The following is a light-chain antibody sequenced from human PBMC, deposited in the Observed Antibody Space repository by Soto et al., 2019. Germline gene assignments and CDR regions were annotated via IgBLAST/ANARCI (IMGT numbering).Light chain of an antibody. Sequence: DVQMTQSPSSLSASVGGRVTITCRASQYISTFLNWYQQKPGKAPKLLIYAASSLQSGVPSRFSGSGSGTDFTLTISSLQPEDFAAYYCRQSYNTPITFGQGTRLEIK. CDR2: AAS. V-gene: IGKV1-39*01. CDR3: RQSYNTPIT. J-gene: IGKJ5*01. CDR1: QYISTF.